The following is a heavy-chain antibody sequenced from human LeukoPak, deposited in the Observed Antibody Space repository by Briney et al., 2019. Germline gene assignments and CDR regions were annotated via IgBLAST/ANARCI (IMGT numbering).Heavy chain of an antibody. Sequence: PGESLKISCKGSGYSFTSYWIGWARQMPGKGLEWMAIIYPRDSQTRYSPSSEGQVTISADKSITTAYLQWSSLKASDTAMYYCARQSATHADYWGQGTLVTVSS. CDR3: ARQSATHADY. V-gene: IGHV5-51*01. CDR2: IYPRDSQT. J-gene: IGHJ4*02. CDR1: GYSFTSYW.